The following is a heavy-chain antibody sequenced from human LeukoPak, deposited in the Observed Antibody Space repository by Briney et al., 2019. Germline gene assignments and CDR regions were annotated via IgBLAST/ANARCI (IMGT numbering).Heavy chain of an antibody. Sequence: PSETLSLTCTVSGGSISSYYWSWIRQPAGKGLEWIGRIYTSGSTNYNPSLKSRVTISVDRSKNQFSLKLSSVTAADTAVYYCARVSYGDYKYEYYFDYWGQGTLVTVSS. CDR2: IYTSGST. CDR3: ARVSYGDYKYEYYFDY. J-gene: IGHJ4*02. D-gene: IGHD4-17*01. V-gene: IGHV4-4*07. CDR1: GGSISSYY.